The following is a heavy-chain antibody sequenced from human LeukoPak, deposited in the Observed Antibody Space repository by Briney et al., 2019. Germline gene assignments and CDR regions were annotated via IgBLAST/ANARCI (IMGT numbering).Heavy chain of an antibody. D-gene: IGHD2/OR15-2a*01. CDR1: GFTFSSYG. CDR3: AKDRYASMRNVGY. V-gene: IGHV3-30*18. Sequence: GGSLRLSCAASGFTFSSYGMHWVRQAPGKGLEWVAVISYDGSNKYYADSVKGRFTISRDNSKNTLYLQMNSLRAEDTAVYYCAKDRYASMRNVGYWGQGTLVTVSS. J-gene: IGHJ4*02. CDR2: ISYDGSNK.